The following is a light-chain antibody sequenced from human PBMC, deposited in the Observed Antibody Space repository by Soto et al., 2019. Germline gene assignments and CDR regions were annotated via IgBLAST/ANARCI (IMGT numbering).Light chain of an antibody. CDR2: EVT. CDR3: SSYTGGNPSYV. V-gene: IGLV2-8*01. CDR1: SSDVGGYDY. J-gene: IGLJ1*01. Sequence: QSVLTQPASVSGSPGQSVTISCTGTSSDVGGYDYVSWYQQHPGKAPKLMIYEVTIRPSGVSDRFSGSKSGNTASLTVSGLQAEDEADYYCSSYTGGNPSYVFGTGTQVTVL.